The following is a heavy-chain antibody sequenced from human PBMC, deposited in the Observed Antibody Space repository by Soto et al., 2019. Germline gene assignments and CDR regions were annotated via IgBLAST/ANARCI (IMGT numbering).Heavy chain of an antibody. CDR3: ARHGTVTRYVYSYYYAMDV. J-gene: IGHJ6*02. CDR2: VNHSGST. CDR1: GGSFSGYY. D-gene: IGHD4-17*01. Sequence: SETLSLTCAVYGGSFSGYYWIWIRQPPGKGLEWIGGVNHSGSTYYNPSLKSRVTMSVDTSKNQFSLKLSSVTAADTAVYYCARHGTVTRYVYSYYYAMDVWGQGTTVTVSS. V-gene: IGHV4-34*01.